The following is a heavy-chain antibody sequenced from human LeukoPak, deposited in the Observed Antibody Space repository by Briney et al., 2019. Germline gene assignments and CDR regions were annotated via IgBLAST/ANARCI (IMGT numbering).Heavy chain of an antibody. CDR1: GYTFTGYY. CDR2: INPNSGGT. V-gene: IGHV1-2*04. J-gene: IGHJ6*02. Sequence: ASVKVSCKASGYTFTGYYMHWVRQAPGQGLEWMGWINPNSGGTNYAQKFQGWVTMTRDTSISTAYMELSRLRSDDTAVYYCARDAAPSLYSSGWYVIYYGMGVWGQGTTVTVSS. D-gene: IGHD6-19*01. CDR3: ARDAAPSLYSSGWYVIYYGMGV.